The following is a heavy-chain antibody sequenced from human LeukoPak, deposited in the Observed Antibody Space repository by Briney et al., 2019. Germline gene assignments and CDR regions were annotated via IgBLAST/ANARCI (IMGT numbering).Heavy chain of an antibody. CDR3: ARDLVAAAAAGGY. V-gene: IGHV3-7*01. J-gene: IGHJ4*02. D-gene: IGHD6-13*01. CDR1: GFTFSSNW. CDR2: IKQDGSEK. Sequence: PGGSLGLSCAASGFTFSSNWMTWVRQAPGKGLEWVANIKQDGSEKYYVDSVKGRFTISRDNSKNTLYLQMNSLRAEDTAVYYCARDLVAAAAAGGYWGQGTLVTVSS.